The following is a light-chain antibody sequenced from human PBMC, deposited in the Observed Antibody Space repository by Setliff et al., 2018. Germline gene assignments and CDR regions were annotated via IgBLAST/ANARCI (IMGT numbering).Light chain of an antibody. V-gene: IGLV2-14*03. CDR3: NAYTSRSTYV. CDR2: NVS. J-gene: IGLJ1*01. Sequence: QSALTQPASVSGSPGQSITISCSGTSSDVGSYDLVSWYQQHPGKAPKLIIYNVSGRPSGVSHPFSGSKSDNTASLTISGLQAEDDADYYCNAYTSRSTYVFGSGTKVTVL. CDR1: SSDVGSYDL.